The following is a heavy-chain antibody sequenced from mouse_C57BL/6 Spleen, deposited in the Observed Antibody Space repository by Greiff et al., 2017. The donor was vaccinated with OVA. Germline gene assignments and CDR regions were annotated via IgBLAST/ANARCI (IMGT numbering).Heavy chain of an antibody. CDR1: GFTFSDAW. Sequence: EVQVVESGGGLVQPGGSMKLSCAASGFTFSDAWMDWVRQSPEQGLEWVAEIRNKANNHASYYAESVKGRFTISREDSKSSVYLQMNSLRAEDTGIYYCTRNWGYFDYWGQGTTLTVSS. D-gene: IGHD4-1*01. J-gene: IGHJ2*01. V-gene: IGHV6-6*01. CDR2: IRNKANNHAS. CDR3: TRNWGYFDY.